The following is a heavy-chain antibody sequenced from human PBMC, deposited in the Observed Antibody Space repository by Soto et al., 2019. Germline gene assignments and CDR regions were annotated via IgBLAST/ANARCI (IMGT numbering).Heavy chain of an antibody. CDR3: AKDMSSSRLSLDY. CDR1: GFTFSSYG. D-gene: IGHD6-6*01. CDR2: ISYDGSNK. V-gene: IGHV3-30*18. Sequence: QVQLVESGGGVVQPGRSLRLSCAASGFTFSSYGMHWVRQAPGKGLEWVAVISYDGSNKYYADPVKGRFTISRDNSKNTLYLQMNSLRAEDTAVYYCAKDMSSSRLSLDYWGQGTLVTVSS. J-gene: IGHJ4*02.